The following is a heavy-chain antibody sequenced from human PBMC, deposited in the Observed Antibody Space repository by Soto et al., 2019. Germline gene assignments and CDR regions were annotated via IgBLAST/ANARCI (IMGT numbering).Heavy chain of an antibody. Sequence: ASVKVSCKASGYTFTSYDINWVRQATGQGLEWMGWMNPNSGNTGYAQKFQGRVTMTRDTSISTAYMELSSLRSEDTAVYYCARGDPMYQLLLGGNDAFDIWGQGTMVTVSS. V-gene: IGHV1-8*01. CDR2: MNPNSGNT. J-gene: IGHJ3*02. CDR1: GYTFTSYD. CDR3: ARGDPMYQLLLGGNDAFDI. D-gene: IGHD2-2*01.